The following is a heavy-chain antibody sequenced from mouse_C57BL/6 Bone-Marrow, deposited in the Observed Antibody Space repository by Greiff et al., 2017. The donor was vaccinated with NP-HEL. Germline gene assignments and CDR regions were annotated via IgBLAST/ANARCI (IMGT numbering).Heavy chain of an antibody. CDR2: IDPSDSYT. Sequence: QVQLQQPGAELVRPGTSVKLSCKASGYTFTSYWMHWVKQRPGQGLEWIGVIDPSDSYTNYNQKFKGKATLNVDTSSSTAYMQLSSLTSEDSAVYYWVYYYGSSYGYFDVWGTGTTVTVSS. D-gene: IGHD1-1*01. CDR3: VYYYGSSYGYFDV. J-gene: IGHJ1*03. CDR1: GYTFTSYW. V-gene: IGHV1-59*01.